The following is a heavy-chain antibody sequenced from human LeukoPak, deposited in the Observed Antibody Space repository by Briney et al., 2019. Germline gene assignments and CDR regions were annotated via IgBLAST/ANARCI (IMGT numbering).Heavy chain of an antibody. Sequence: GGSLRLSCVASGFTFSSYWMHWVRQAPGKGLVWVSRINSDGSSITYADSVKGRFTISRDNAKNTLYLQMNSLRVEDTAVYYCAREGRVSGYDFDCWGQGALVTVSS. CDR2: INSDGSSI. CDR3: AREGRVSGYDFDC. V-gene: IGHV3-74*03. J-gene: IGHJ4*02. D-gene: IGHD5-12*01. CDR1: GFTFSSYW.